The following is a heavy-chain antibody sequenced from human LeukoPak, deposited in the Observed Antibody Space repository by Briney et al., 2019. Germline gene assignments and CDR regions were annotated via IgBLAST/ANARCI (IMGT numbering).Heavy chain of an antibody. CDR1: GFTFSSFS. CDR3: AKHRGGSNYALGF. CDR2: ISGGGGST. J-gene: IGHJ4*02. V-gene: IGHV3-23*01. D-gene: IGHD1-26*01. Sequence: GGSLRLSCAASGFTFSSFSMNWVRQAPGKGLEWVSDISGGGGSTYYADSVKGRFTISRDNSKNTLYLQMNSLRAEDTAVYYCAKHRGGSNYALGFWGQGTLVTVSS.